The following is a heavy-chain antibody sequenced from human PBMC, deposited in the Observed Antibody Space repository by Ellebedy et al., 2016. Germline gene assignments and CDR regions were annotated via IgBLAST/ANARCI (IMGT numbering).Heavy chain of an antibody. D-gene: IGHD3-22*01. V-gene: IGHV1-2*02. CDR3: ASRGDMYYYDSSGDSWDY. Sequence: ASVKVSCXATGYTFTGYYMHWVRQAPGQGLEWMGWINPNSGGTNYAQKFQGRVTMTRDTSISTAYMELSRLRSDDTAVYYCASRGDMYYYDSSGDSWDYWGQGTLVTVSS. CDR2: INPNSGGT. J-gene: IGHJ4*02. CDR1: GYTFTGYY.